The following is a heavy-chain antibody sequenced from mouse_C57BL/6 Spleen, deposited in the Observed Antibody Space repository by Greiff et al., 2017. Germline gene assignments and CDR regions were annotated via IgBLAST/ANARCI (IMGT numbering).Heavy chain of an antibody. D-gene: IGHD4-1*01. V-gene: IGHV1-61*01. J-gene: IGHJ2*01. CDR3: ARTNWDSYYFDY. CDR2: IYPSDSET. Sequence: QVQLQQPGAELVRPGSSVKLSCKASGYTFTSYWMDWVKQRPGQGLEWIGNIYPSDSETHYNQKFKDKATLTVDKSSSTAYMQLSSLTSEDSAVYYCARTNWDSYYFDYWGQGTTLTVSS. CDR1: GYTFTSYW.